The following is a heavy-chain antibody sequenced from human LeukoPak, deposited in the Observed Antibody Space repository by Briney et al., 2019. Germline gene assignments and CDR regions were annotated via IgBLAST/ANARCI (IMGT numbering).Heavy chain of an antibody. J-gene: IGHJ6*03. CDR2: IYYSGST. D-gene: IGHD3-3*01. CDR3: ARYVNYDFWSGYPNYYYYYMDV. Sequence: PSETLSLTCTVSGGSISSYYWSWIRQPPGKGLEWIGYIYYSGSTNYNPPLKSRVTISVDTSKNQFSLKLSSVTAADTAVYYCARYVNYDFWSGYPNYYYYYMDVWGKGTTVTVSS. V-gene: IGHV4-59*01. CDR1: GGSISSYY.